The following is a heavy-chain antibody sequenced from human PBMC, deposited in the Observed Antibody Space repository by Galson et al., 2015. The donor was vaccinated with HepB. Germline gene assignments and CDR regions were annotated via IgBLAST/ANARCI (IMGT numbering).Heavy chain of an antibody. V-gene: IGHV1-2*02. J-gene: IGHJ4*02. D-gene: IGHD5-12*01. Sequence: SVKVSCKASGYTFTGYDYYMHWVRQAPGQGREWMGWLNPTSGATHYVQNFQGRVTMTRDTSISTAYMELSSLTSDDAAVYYCARDSWLGFWGQGTLVTVSS. CDR1: GYTFTGYDYY. CDR3: ARDSWLGF. CDR2: LNPTSGAT.